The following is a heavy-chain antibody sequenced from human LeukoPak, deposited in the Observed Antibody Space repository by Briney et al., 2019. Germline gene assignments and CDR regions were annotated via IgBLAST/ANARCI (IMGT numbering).Heavy chain of an antibody. J-gene: IGHJ4*02. V-gene: IGHV3-30*03. Sequence: PGGSLRLSCAASGFTFSSYGMHWVRQAPGKGLEWVAVISYDGSNKYYADSVKGRFTISRDNSKNTLDLQMNSLRADDTAVYYCARDRYFDYWGQGTLVTVSS. CDR3: ARDRYFDY. CDR1: GFTFSSYG. CDR2: ISYDGSNK.